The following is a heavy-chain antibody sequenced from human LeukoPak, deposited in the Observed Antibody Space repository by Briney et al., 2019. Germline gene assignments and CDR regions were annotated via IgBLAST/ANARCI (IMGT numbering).Heavy chain of an antibody. D-gene: IGHD1-1*01. V-gene: IGHV4-38-2*02. CDR2: IYHSGST. CDR1: GYSISSGYY. CDR3: ARGDDGIDY. Sequence: PSETLSPTCTVSGYSISSGYYWGWIRQPPGKGLEWIGSIYHSGSTYYNPSLESRVTISVDRSKNHFSLNLTSVTAADTAVYYCARGDDGIDYWGQGALVTVSS. J-gene: IGHJ4*02.